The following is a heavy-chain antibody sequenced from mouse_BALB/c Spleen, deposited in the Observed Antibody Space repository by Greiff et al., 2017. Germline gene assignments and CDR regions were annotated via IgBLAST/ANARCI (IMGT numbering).Heavy chain of an antibody. D-gene: IGHD1-1*01. CDR2: IYPGDGDT. J-gene: IGHJ2*01. V-gene: IGHV1-82*01. CDR3: ARSITTVVGDY. CDR1: GYAFSSSW. Sequence: QVQLKESGPELVKPGASVKISCKASGYAFSSSWMNWVKQRPGQGLEWIGRIYPGDGDTNYNGKFKGKATLTADKSSSTAYMQLSSLTSVDSAVYFCARSITTVVGDYWGQGTTLTVSS.